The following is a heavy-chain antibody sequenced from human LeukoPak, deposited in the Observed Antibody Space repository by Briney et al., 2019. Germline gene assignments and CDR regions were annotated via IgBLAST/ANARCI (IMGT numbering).Heavy chain of an antibody. J-gene: IGHJ4*02. D-gene: IGHD3-22*01. CDR1: GFGFSVHH. Sequence: GGSLRLSCAVSGFGFSVHHMPWVRQAPGKGLEWVSVRQPGNVSYYADSVKGRFTTSTDNSKNILYLQIKDLRAEDTALYYCARERDYDTYFDYWGQGTLVIVSS. CDR2: RQPGNVS. CDR3: ARERDYDTYFDY. V-gene: IGHV3-53*01.